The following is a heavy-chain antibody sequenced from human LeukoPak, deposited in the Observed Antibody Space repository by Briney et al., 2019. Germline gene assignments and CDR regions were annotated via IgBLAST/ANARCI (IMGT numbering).Heavy chain of an antibody. D-gene: IGHD6-19*01. CDR1: GFTFSSYW. CDR2: IKPDGSEK. J-gene: IGHJ6*02. Sequence: PGGSLGLSCAASGFTFSSYWMAWVRQAAGKGLEWVANIKPDGSEKYYADSLKGRFTISRDNAENSLYLQMKYLRDEDTAVYYCARAAVAAPGDVWGQGTTVTVSS. CDR3: ARAAVAAPGDV. V-gene: IGHV3-7*04.